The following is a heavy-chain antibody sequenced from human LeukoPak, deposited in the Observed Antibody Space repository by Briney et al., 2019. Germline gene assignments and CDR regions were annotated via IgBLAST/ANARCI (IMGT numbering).Heavy chain of an antibody. Sequence: PSETLSLTCTVSGDSISRGTHYWGWIRQPPGKGLEWLGTIYSTGTTFYSSSLKSRGTVSVDTSKNQFSMNLSSLTAADTAVYFCARQRGSGTWAFDSWGQGTLVTVSS. CDR2: IYSTGTT. V-gene: IGHV4-39*01. J-gene: IGHJ4*02. CDR3: ARQRGSGTWAFDS. CDR1: GDSISRGTHY. D-gene: IGHD3-10*01.